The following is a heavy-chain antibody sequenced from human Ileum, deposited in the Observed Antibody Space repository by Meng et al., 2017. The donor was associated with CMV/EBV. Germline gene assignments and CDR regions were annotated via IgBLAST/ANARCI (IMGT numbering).Heavy chain of an antibody. CDR2: ISGSGANS. CDR3: AKDRYFEPAHFDY. V-gene: IGHV3-23*01. D-gene: IGHD3-9*01. CDR1: GFTFNNAW. Sequence: GGSLRLSCAGSGFTFNNAWMTWVRQAPGKGLEWVAAISGSGANSYYAESVKGRATISRDNSKNTLLLELNGLRAEDTAVYYCAKDRYFEPAHFDYWGQGTLVTVSS. J-gene: IGHJ4*02.